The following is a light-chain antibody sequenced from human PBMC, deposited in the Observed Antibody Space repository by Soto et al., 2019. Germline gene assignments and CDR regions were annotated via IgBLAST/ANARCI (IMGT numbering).Light chain of an antibody. CDR2: DAS. V-gene: IGKV3-11*01. Sequence: EIVLTQSPATLSLSPGERATLSCRASRSVRSYLAWYQHKPGQAPRLLIYDASNRAAGIPARFSGSGSETDFTLTISSLEPEDFAVYYYQQRYAWPPITFGQGTRLEIK. CDR3: QQRYAWPPIT. J-gene: IGKJ5*01. CDR1: RSVRSY.